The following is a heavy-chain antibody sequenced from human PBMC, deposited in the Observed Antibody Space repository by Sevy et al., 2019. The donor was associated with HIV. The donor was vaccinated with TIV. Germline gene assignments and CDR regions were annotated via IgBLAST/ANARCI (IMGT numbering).Heavy chain of an antibody. CDR2: IYQDGSEK. J-gene: IGHJ6*02. CDR1: GFSFRSYW. D-gene: IGHD4-17*01. Sequence: GGSLRLSCAASGFSFRSYWMTWVRQAPGKGLEWVASIYQDGSEKYYMDSVKGRFTVSRDNANNSLFLQMNSLRVEETAVYYCAREGSYGDYMLSYYYGMDVWGQVTTVTVSS. V-gene: IGHV3-7*01. CDR3: AREGSYGDYMLSYYYGMDV.